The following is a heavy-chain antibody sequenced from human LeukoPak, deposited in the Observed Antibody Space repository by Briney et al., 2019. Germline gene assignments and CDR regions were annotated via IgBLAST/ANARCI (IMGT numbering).Heavy chain of an antibody. CDR1: GGSISSGSYY. V-gene: IGHV4-61*02. Sequence: PSETLSLTCTVSGGSISSGSYYWSWIRQPAGKGLEWIGRIYTSGSTNYNPSLKSRVTISVDTSKNQFSLKLSSVTAADTAVYYCARADSSSLYYYYYMDVWGKGTTVTVSS. CDR2: IYTSGST. J-gene: IGHJ6*03. CDR3: ARADSSSLYYYYYMDV. D-gene: IGHD6-6*01.